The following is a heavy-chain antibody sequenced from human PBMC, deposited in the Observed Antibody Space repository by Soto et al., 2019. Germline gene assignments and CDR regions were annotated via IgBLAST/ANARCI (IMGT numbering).Heavy chain of an antibody. CDR3: ARERPTNYDILTGYYPDY. Sequence: SETLSLTCTVSGGSISSGGYYWSWIRQHPGKGLEWIGYIYYSGSTYYNPSLKSRVTISVDTSKNQFSLKLSSVTAADTAVYYFARERPTNYDILTGYYPDYWGQGTLVTVSS. CDR1: GGSISSGGYY. CDR2: IYYSGST. V-gene: IGHV4-31*03. J-gene: IGHJ4*02. D-gene: IGHD3-9*01.